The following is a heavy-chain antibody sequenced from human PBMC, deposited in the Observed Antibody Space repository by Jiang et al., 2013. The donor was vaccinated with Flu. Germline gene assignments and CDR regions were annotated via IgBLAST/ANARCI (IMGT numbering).Heavy chain of an antibody. CDR2: ISPVFGIP. D-gene: IGHD5-24*01. CDR1: GGIFRSYT. J-gene: IGHJ4*02. V-gene: IGHV1-69*01. Sequence: GAEVKKPGSSVKVSCKTSGGIFRSYTINWVRQAPGQGLEWMGGISPVFGIPNYPPNFQGTYNIFADGSTSTVYLEIDSLRSEDTAIYYCARGEMATRNDDWGQGTPVTVSS. CDR3: ARGEMATRNDD.